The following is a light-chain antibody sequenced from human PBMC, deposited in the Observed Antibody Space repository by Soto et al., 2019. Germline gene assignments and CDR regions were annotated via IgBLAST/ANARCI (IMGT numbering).Light chain of an antibody. J-gene: IGKJ4*01. Sequence: DIVMTQSPLSLSITPGEPASISCRSSQSLVYSNGYNYLDWYLQRAGQSPQLLIYLGSYRASGVPDRFSGSGSGTDFTLKISRVEAEDVGVYYCMQAVQTPPTFGEGTQVDIK. CDR3: MQAVQTPPT. CDR1: QSLVYSNGYNY. V-gene: IGKV2-28*01. CDR2: LGS.